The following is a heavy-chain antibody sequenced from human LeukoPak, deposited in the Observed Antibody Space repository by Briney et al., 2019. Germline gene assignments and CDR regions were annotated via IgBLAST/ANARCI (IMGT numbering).Heavy chain of an antibody. CDR2: IYSGGNT. CDR1: GFTVSSNY. J-gene: IGHJ4*02. D-gene: IGHD4-17*01. Sequence: GGSLRLSCAASGFTVSSNYMSWVRQAPGKGLEWVSVIYSGGNTYYADSVKGRFTISRDNSKKTLYLQMNSLRPEDTAVYYCARDSTGTTTDYWGPGTLVTVSS. CDR3: ARDSTGTTTDY. V-gene: IGHV3-53*01.